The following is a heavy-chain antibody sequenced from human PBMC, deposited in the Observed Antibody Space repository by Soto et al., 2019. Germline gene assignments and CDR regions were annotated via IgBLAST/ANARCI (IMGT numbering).Heavy chain of an antibody. CDR3: ATRPPRATFFGVFDY. Sequence: SETLSLTRTVSGGPISSYYWSWIRQSPGRGPEWIGYVYHSGTTNYNPSLESRVTMSLDTSKNQFSLKLNSVTAADTAVYYCATRPPRATFFGVFDYWSQGTLVT. CDR2: VYHSGTT. D-gene: IGHD3-10*01. J-gene: IGHJ4*02. V-gene: IGHV4-59*13. CDR1: GGPISSYY.